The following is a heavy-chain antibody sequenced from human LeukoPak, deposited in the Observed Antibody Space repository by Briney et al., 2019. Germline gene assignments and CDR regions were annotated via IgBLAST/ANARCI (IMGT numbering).Heavy chain of an antibody. J-gene: IGHJ4*02. CDR2: IYTSGSN. V-gene: IGHV4-4*07. Sequence: SETLSLTCTVSGGSISSYYWSWIRQPAGKGLEWIGRIYTSGSNNYNPSLKSRVTMSVDTSKNQFSLKLSSVTAADTAMYYCERILDYYDSSGFDYWGQGTLVTVSS. D-gene: IGHD3-22*01. CDR3: ERILDYYDSSGFDY. CDR1: GGSISSYY.